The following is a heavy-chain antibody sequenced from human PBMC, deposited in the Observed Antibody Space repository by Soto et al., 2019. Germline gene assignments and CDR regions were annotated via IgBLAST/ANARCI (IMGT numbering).Heavy chain of an antibody. J-gene: IGHJ5*02. CDR1: GGSISSYY. CDR3: ARASLDYDFWSGYYSYWFDP. Sequence: SETLSLPCTVSGGSISSYYWSWIRQPPGKGLEWIGYIYYSGSTNYNPSLKSRVTISVDTSKNQFSLKLSSVTAADTAVYYCARASLDYDFWSGYYSYWFDPWGQGTLVTVSS. V-gene: IGHV4-59*01. D-gene: IGHD3-3*01. CDR2: IYYSGST.